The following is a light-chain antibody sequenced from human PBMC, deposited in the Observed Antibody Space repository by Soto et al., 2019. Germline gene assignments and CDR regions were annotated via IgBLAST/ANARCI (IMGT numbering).Light chain of an antibody. CDR1: SSDIGNYDF. J-gene: IGLJ2*01. V-gene: IGLV2-14*01. Sequence: QSALTQPASVSGSPGQSITISCTGTSSDIGNYDFVSWYQQVPGTAPKVMIYEVSSRPSGVSNRFSGSKSGNTASLTISGLHDEDADYYYCSYYTTSTSSILFGGGTKLTVL. CDR3: SYYTTSTSSIL. CDR2: EVS.